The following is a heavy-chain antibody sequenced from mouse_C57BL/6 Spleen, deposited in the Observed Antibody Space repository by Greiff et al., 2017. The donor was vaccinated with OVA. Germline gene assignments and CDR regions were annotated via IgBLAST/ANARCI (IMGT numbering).Heavy chain of an antibody. Sequence: QVQLKESGAELVRPGTSVKVSCKASGYAFTNYLIEWVKQRPGQGLEWIGVINPGSGGTNYNEKFKGKATLTADKSSSTAYMQLSSLTSEDSAVYFCATITTVVATRDYWGQGTTLTVSS. CDR2: INPGSGGT. CDR3: ATITTVVATRDY. CDR1: GYAFTNYL. J-gene: IGHJ2*01. D-gene: IGHD1-1*01. V-gene: IGHV1-54*01.